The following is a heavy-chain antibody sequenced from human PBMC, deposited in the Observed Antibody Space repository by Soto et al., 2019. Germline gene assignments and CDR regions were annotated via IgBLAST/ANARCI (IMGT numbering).Heavy chain of an antibody. J-gene: IGHJ4*02. CDR3: ARDKDSSYFPPPYFFVS. CDR1: GFTFRSFT. V-gene: IGHV3-30*04. Sequence: QVELVESGGGVVQPGRSLSVSCAASGFTFRSFTMHWVRQAPGKGLEWVATVSYDGSKAYYADSVRGRFTISRDNSNNTLSLQMDSLRPEDSALYFCARDKDSSYFPPPYFFVSWGQGLRVTVSS. CDR2: VSYDGSKA. D-gene: IGHD1-26*01.